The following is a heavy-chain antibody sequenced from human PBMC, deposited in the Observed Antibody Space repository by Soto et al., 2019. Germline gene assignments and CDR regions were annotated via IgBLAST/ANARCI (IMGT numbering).Heavy chain of an antibody. D-gene: IGHD6-6*01. Sequence: QVQLVQSGAEVKKPGASVKVSCKASGYTFTGYYMHWVRQAPGQGLEWMGWINPNSGGTNYAQKFQGWVTMTRDTSISTAYMELSRLRSDDTAVYYCARAGSSSSYYYYGMDVWGQGTKVTVSS. J-gene: IGHJ6*02. V-gene: IGHV1-2*04. CDR2: INPNSGGT. CDR1: GYTFTGYY. CDR3: ARAGSSSSYYYYGMDV.